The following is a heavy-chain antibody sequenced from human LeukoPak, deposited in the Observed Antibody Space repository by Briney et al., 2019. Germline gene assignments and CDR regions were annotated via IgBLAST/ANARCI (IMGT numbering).Heavy chain of an antibody. CDR2: IKEDGGEK. Sequence: GGSLRLSCAASGFTFSRSWMSWVRQAPGKGLEWVANIKEDGGEKYYVDSVKGRFTISRDNAKNSLYLQMNSLKTEDTAVYYCTRHDPRAAADDYFDYWGQGTLVTVSS. CDR1: GFTFSRSW. CDR3: TRHDPRAAADDYFDY. J-gene: IGHJ4*02. D-gene: IGHD6-13*01. V-gene: IGHV3-7*03.